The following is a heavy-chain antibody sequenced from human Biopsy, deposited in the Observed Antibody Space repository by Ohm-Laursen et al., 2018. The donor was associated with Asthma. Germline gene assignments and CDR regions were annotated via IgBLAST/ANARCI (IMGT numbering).Heavy chain of an antibody. Sequence: GTLSLTCIVSGDAMSTSGSYWGWIRQSPGKGLEWIGSIYYSDRTNYNPSLKSRVTISADTSKNHFSLKVTSVTAADTAVYYCARAVSSSSYWYFDLWGRGDLVTVSS. D-gene: IGHD6-6*01. V-gene: IGHV4-39*02. CDR3: ARAVSSSSYWYFDL. CDR2: IYYSDRT. CDR1: GDAMSTSGSY. J-gene: IGHJ2*01.